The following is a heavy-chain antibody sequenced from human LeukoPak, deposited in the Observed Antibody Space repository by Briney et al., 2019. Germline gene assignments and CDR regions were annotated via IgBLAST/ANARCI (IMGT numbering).Heavy chain of an antibody. CDR1: GFTFSSYG. D-gene: IGHD1-26*01. Sequence: GGSLRLSCAASGFTFSSYGMSWVRQAPGKGLEWVSAISGSGGSTYYADSVKGRFTISRDNSKNTLYLQMNSLRAKDTAVYYCAKESRIVGANWFDPWGQGTLVTVSS. V-gene: IGHV3-23*01. CDR2: ISGSGGST. CDR3: AKESRIVGANWFDP. J-gene: IGHJ5*02.